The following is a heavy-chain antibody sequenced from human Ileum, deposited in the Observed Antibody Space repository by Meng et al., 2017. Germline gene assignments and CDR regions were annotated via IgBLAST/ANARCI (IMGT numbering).Heavy chain of an antibody. V-gene: IGHV3-30*01. Sequence: GESLKISCAASGFTFSSYAMHWVRQAPGKGLEWVAVISYDGSNKYYADSVKGRFTISRDNSKNTLYLQMNSLRAEDTAVYYCARDPGYCSSTSCRDYYYGMDVWGQGTMVTVSS. CDR2: ISYDGSNK. J-gene: IGHJ6*02. D-gene: IGHD2-2*01. CDR3: ARDPGYCSSTSCRDYYYGMDV. CDR1: GFTFSSYA.